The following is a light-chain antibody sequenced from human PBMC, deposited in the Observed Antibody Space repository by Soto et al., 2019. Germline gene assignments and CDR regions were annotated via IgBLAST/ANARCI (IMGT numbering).Light chain of an antibody. CDR1: SSNIGAGYD. V-gene: IGLV1-40*01. J-gene: IGLJ2*01. CDR2: GNS. Sequence: QAVVTQPPSVSGAPGQRVTISCTGSSSNIGAGYDVHWYQQLPGTAPKLLIYGNSNRPSGVPDRFSGSKSGTSASLAITGLQAEDEADYYCQSYDSSLSGVFGGWTKLTVL. CDR3: QSYDSSLSGV.